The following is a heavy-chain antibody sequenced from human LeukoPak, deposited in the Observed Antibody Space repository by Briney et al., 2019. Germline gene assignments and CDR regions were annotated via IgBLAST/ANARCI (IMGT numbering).Heavy chain of an antibody. J-gene: IGHJ3*02. CDR3: AATSVGPTINDAFDI. CDR2: IVVGRGNT. V-gene: IGHV1-58*01. D-gene: IGHD1-26*01. CDR1: GFTFTRSA. Sequence: SVKVSCKASGFTFTRSAVQWVRQARGQRLEWIGWIVVGRGNTNYAQEFQERVTISRDMSTGTAYMELGSLRSEDTAVYYCAATSVGPTINDAFDIWGQGTMVTVSS.